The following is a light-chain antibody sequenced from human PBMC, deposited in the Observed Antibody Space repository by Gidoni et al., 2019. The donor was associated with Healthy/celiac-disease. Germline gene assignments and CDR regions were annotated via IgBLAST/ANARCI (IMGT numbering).Light chain of an antibody. J-gene: IGKJ1*01. Sequence: EIVMTQSPATLSVSPGERATLSCRASQSVSSNLDWYQQKPGQAPSILIYGASTRATGIPARFSGSGSGTEFTLIISSLQSEDFAVYYCQQYNNWPPWTFGQGTKVEIK. CDR3: QQYNNWPPWT. V-gene: IGKV3-15*01. CDR2: GAS. CDR1: QSVSSN.